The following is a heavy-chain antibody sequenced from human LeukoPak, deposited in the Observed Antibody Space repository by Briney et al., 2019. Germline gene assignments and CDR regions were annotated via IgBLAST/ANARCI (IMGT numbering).Heavy chain of an antibody. Sequence: SVKVSCKASGGTFSSYAISWVRQAPGQGLEWMGGIIPIFGTANYAQKFQGRVTITADKSTSTAYMELSSLRSEDTAVYYCARDLRARPYSYGYRAFNWFDPWGQGTLVTVSS. CDR3: ARDLRARPYSYGYRAFNWFDP. J-gene: IGHJ5*02. V-gene: IGHV1-69*06. D-gene: IGHD5-18*01. CDR2: IIPIFGTA. CDR1: GGTFSSYA.